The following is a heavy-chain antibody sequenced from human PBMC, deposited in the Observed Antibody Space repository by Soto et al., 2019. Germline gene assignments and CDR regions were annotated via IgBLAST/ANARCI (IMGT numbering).Heavy chain of an antibody. CDR3: ARGRDPYYYYMDV. CDR1: GYTFTGYY. V-gene: IGHV1-2*04. J-gene: IGHJ6*03. Sequence: GASVKVSCKASGYTFTGYYMHWVRQAPGQGLEWMGWINPNSGGTNYAQKFQGWVTMTRDTSISTAYMELSRLRSDDTAVYYCARGRDPYYYYMDVWGKGTTVTVSS. CDR2: INPNSGGT.